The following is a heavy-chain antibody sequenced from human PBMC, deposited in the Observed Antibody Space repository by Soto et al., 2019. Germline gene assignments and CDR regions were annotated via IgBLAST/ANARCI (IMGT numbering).Heavy chain of an antibody. V-gene: IGHV3-23*01. CDR1: GFTSS. CDR2: SDFSGRLT. Sequence: EVQILESGGALIQPGGSLRLSCAASGFTSSMTWVRQAPGKGLEWVSASDFSGRLTYYADSVKGRFTIFRDTSVNTLFLQMNSLRTEDTAVYYCENILVGQWLVPGGYWGPGTLVTVSS. J-gene: IGHJ4*02. CDR3: ENILVGQWLVPGGY. D-gene: IGHD6-19*01.